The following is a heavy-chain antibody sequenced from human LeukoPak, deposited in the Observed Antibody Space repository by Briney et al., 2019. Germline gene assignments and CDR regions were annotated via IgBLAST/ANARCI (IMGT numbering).Heavy chain of an antibody. CDR1: GFTFSSYG. CDR2: ISYDGSNK. D-gene: IGHD3-10*01. J-gene: IGHJ5*02. V-gene: IGHV3-30*18. Sequence: GRSLRLSCAASGFTFSSYGMHWVRQAPGKGLEWVAVISYDGSNKYYADSVKGRFIISRDNPRNTLYLQMNILRTEDTAVYYCAKEGTPQVSTWYDLWGQGTQVIVSS. CDR3: AKEGTPQVSTWYDL.